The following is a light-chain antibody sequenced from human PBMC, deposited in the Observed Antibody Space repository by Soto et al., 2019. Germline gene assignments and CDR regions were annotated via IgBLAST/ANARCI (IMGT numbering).Light chain of an antibody. CDR3: QQSYSFSYT. CDR2: AAS. V-gene: IGKV1-39*01. CDR1: QSISSY. J-gene: IGKJ2*01. Sequence: DIQMTQSPSSLSASVGDRVTITCRASQSISSYLNWYQQKPGKAPKLLMYAASSLQSGVPSRFSGSGSVTDFTLTISSLQPEDFATYYCQQSYSFSYTFGQGTKLEIK.